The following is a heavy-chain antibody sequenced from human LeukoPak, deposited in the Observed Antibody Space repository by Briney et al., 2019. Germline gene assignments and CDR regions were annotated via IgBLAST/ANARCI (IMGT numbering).Heavy chain of an antibody. Sequence: PGGSLRLSCAASGFIFNSYWFHWVRQAPGKGLVWVSRINSDGSDTIYADSVKGRFTISRDNAKSTVYLQMNSLKAEDTAVYYCARGGYHHGFDIWGQGTMVTVSS. V-gene: IGHV3-74*01. CDR2: INSDGSDT. D-gene: IGHD2-15*01. J-gene: IGHJ3*02. CDR3: ARGGYHHGFDI. CDR1: GFIFNSYW.